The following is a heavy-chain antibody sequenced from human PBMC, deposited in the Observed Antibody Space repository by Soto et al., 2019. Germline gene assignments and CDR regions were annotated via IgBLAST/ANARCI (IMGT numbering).Heavy chain of an antibody. CDR3: ARWYYYDSSGYWLGIEDSRDAFDI. V-gene: IGHV1-2*04. D-gene: IGHD3-22*01. CDR2: INPNTGDT. CDR1: GDSFTGYY. J-gene: IGHJ3*02. Sequence: GASVKVSCKASGDSFTGYYIHWLRQAPGQGPEWMGWINPNTGDTKYAQQFQGWVTMTRDTSISTAYMELSRLKSDDTAVFYCARWYYYDSSGYWLGIEDSRDAFDIWGQGTMVTVSS.